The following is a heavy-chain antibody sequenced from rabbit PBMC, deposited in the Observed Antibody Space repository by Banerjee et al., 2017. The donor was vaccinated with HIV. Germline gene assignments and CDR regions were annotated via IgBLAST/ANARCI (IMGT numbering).Heavy chain of an antibody. CDR2: IYAGSGSA. Sequence: QSLEESGGDLVKPGASLALTCTASGFSFSNTYDMCWVRQAPGKGLEWIACIYAGSGSAYYATWAKGRFTISKTSSTTVTLQMTSLTAADTATYFCARGGYDDGYGLNLWGPGTLVTVS. D-gene: IGHD6-1*01. CDR3: ARGGYDDGYGLNL. J-gene: IGHJ4*01. CDR1: GFSFSNTYD. V-gene: IGHV1S40*01.